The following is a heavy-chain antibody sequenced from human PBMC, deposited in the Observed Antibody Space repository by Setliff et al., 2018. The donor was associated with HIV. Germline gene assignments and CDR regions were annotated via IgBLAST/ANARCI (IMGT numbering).Heavy chain of an antibody. Sequence: LRLSCAASGLSVSHAWMSWIRQAPGKGLEWVSYISSSGSTIYYADSVRGRFTISRDNAKNSLYLQMNSLRAEDTAVYYCARDGSYYYDSSGQTFDYWGQGTLVTVSS. J-gene: IGHJ4*02. D-gene: IGHD3-22*01. CDR2: ISSSGSTI. V-gene: IGHV3-11*04. CDR1: GLSVSHAW. CDR3: ARDGSYYYDSSGQTFDY.